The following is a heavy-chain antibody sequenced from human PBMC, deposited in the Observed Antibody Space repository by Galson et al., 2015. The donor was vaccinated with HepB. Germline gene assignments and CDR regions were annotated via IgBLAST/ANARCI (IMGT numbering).Heavy chain of an antibody. CDR3: ARRKQIVVPTNYYYMDV. J-gene: IGHJ6*03. CDR2: IWYDGSNK. Sequence: SLRLSCAASGFTFSSYGMHWVRQAPGKGLEWVAVIWYDGSNKYYADSVKGRFTISRDNSKNTLYLQMNSLRAEDTAVYYRARRKQIVVPTNYYYMDVWGKGTTVTVSS. CDR1: GFTFSSYG. D-gene: IGHD2-2*01. V-gene: IGHV3-33*08.